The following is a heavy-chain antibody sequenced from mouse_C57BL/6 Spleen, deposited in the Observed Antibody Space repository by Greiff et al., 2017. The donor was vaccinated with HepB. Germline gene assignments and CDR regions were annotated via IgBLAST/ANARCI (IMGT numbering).Heavy chain of an antibody. J-gene: IGHJ2*01. Sequence: EVQLQQSGPELVKPGASVKISCKASGYTFTDYYMNWVKQSHGKSLEWIGDINPNNGGTSYKQKFKGKATLTVDKSSSTAYMELRSLTSEDSAVYYCASYGYYFDYWGQGTTLTVSS. CDR2: INPNNGGT. V-gene: IGHV1-26*01. CDR1: GYTFTDYY. D-gene: IGHD2-2*01. CDR3: ASYGYYFDY.